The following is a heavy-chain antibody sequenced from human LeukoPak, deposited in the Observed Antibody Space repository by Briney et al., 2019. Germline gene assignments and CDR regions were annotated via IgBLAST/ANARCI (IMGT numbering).Heavy chain of an antibody. Sequence: PSETLSLTCAVYGGSLSGYYWSWIRQPPGKGLEWIGEINHSGSTNYNPSLKSRVTISVDTSKNQFSLKLSPVTAADTAVYYCARERPPYYYGSGSYRAFDIWGQGTMVTVSS. CDR1: GGSLSGYY. CDR2: INHSGST. V-gene: IGHV4-34*01. CDR3: ARERPPYYYGSGSYRAFDI. D-gene: IGHD3-10*01. J-gene: IGHJ3*02.